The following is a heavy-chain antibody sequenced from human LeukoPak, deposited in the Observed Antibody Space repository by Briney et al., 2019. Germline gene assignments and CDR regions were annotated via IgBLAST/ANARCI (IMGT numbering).Heavy chain of an antibody. CDR2: IWCDGSAT. J-gene: IGHJ4*02. Sequence: PGGSLRLSCAASGFTFTNYGMHWVRQAPGKGLEWIARIWCDGSATYYAESVKGRFTISRDDSKNTLYLQMNSLRDEDTAVYYCARDGYYTLASGYFDLWGQGTLVTVSS. D-gene: IGHD3-3*01. V-gene: IGHV3-33*01. CDR1: GFTFTNYG. CDR3: ARDGYYTLASGYFDL.